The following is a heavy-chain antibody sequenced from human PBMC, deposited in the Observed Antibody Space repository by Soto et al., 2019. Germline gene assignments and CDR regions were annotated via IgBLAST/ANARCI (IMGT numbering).Heavy chain of an antibody. CDR3: AKHPLYYDFWSGYPYYFDY. D-gene: IGHD3-3*01. J-gene: IGHJ4*02. V-gene: IGHV3-23*01. CDR2: ISGSGGST. CDR1: GFTFRSYA. Sequence: GGSLRLSCAASGFTFRSYAMSWVRQAPGKGLEWVSAISGSGGSTYYADSVKGRFTISRDNSKNTLYLQMNSLRAEDTAVYYCAKHPLYYDFWSGYPYYFDYWGQGTLVTVSS.